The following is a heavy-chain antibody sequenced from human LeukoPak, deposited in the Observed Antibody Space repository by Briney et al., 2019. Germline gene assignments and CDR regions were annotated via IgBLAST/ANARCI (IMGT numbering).Heavy chain of an antibody. Sequence: GGSLRLSCAASGFTFSSYAMSWVRQAPGKGLEWVSAISGSGGSTYYADSVKGRFTISRDNSRNTLYLQMNSLRAEDTALYYCAKDRIVVVDAPFDYWGQGTLVTVSS. V-gene: IGHV3-23*01. CDR2: ISGSGGST. CDR1: GFTFSSYA. CDR3: AKDRIVVVDAPFDY. D-gene: IGHD2-15*01. J-gene: IGHJ4*02.